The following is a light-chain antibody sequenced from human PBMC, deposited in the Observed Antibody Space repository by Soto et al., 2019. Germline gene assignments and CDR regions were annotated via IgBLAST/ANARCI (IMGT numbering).Light chain of an antibody. CDR1: QNVSSSY. CDR2: RAS. J-gene: IGKJ4*01. Sequence: EIVLTQSPGTLSMSPGERATISCRASQNVSSSYLAWYQQKPGQAPKVLIYRASSRATGVPDRFSGSGSGTDFTLTISRLEPEDVAIYFCQKYGSAPLTFGGGTKVDIK. CDR3: QKYGSAPLT. V-gene: IGKV3-20*01.